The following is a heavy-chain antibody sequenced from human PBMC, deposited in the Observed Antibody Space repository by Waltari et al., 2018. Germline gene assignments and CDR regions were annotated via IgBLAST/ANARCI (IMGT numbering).Heavy chain of an antibody. Sequence: QLQLQESGPRLVRPSATLSPTCRVPGVSLTSNSHYWAWIRQSPGQGLGWLGTVSYIGTTYISPSLKSRVSVSRDTSKNQVSLILGSVTAADMAVYYCATYIGASVGTAAFDVWGQGTMVTVSS. CDR2: VSYIGTT. J-gene: IGHJ3*01. CDR3: ATYIGASVGTAAFDV. V-gene: IGHV4-39*01. CDR1: GVSLTSNSHY. D-gene: IGHD5-12*01.